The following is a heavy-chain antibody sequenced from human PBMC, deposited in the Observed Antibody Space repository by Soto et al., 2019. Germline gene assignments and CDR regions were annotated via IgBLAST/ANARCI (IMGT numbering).Heavy chain of an antibody. CDR1: GGSSSSYD. CDR3: ARARAYGDCDY. CDR2: IYYSGST. D-gene: IGHD4-17*01. V-gene: IGHV4-59*01. J-gene: IGHJ4*02. Sequence: SETLSLTCTVAGGSSSSYDWSWIRQPPGKGLEWIGYIYYSGSTNYNPSLKSRVTISVDTSKNQFSLKLSSVTAADTAVYYCARARAYGDCDYWGQGTLVTVSS.